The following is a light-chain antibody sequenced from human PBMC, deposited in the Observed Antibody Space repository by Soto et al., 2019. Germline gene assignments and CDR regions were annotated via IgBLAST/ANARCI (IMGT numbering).Light chain of an antibody. CDR1: SSDVGGYNY. CDR2: EVN. J-gene: IGLJ1*01. CDR3: QSYDSSLSEV. Sequence: QSVLTQPPSASGSPGQSVAISCTGTSSDVGGYNYVSWYQQHPGKAPKLMIYEVNKRPSGVPDRFSGSKSGTSASLAITGLQAEDEADYYCQSYDSSLSEVFGTGTKVTVL. V-gene: IGLV2-8*01.